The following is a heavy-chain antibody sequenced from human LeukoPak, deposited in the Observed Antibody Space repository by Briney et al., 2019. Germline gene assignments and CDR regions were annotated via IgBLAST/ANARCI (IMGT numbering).Heavy chain of an antibody. Sequence: SETLSLTCAVSGGSFSGYYWSWIRQPPGKGLEWIGEINHSGSTNYNPSLKSRVTISVDTSKNQFSLKLSSVTAADTAVYYCARGGSRYCSGGSCYTFDYWGQGTLVTVSS. CDR1: GGSFSGYY. V-gene: IGHV4-34*01. D-gene: IGHD2-15*01. CDR3: ARGGSRYCSGGSCYTFDY. CDR2: INHSGST. J-gene: IGHJ4*02.